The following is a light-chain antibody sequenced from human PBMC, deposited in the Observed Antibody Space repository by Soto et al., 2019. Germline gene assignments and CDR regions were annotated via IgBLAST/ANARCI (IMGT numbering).Light chain of an antibody. CDR3: QQFFRLPLT. CDR1: QSVLDTSNKANY. CDR2: WGS. Sequence: EIVMTQSPDSLSLSLGERATFSCKSSQSVLDTSNKANYLAWYQQKPGQSPKLLIYWGSTRQSGVPDRFSGTGSGTDFTLTIASLQDEDVAVYYCQQFFRLPLTFGGGTKVDIK. J-gene: IGKJ4*01. V-gene: IGKV4-1*01.